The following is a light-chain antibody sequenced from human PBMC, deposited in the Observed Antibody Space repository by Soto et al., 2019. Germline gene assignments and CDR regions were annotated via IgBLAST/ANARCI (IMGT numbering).Light chain of an antibody. Sequence: EIVLTQSPGTLSLSPGERATLSCRASQSISSTYLAWYQQKPGQAPRLLIYGASSRATGIPDRFSGSGSGTDFILTISRLEPEDFAVYYCQHYGISPPWTFGQGTKVEIK. J-gene: IGKJ1*01. CDR3: QHYGISPPWT. CDR1: QSISSTY. V-gene: IGKV3-20*01. CDR2: GAS.